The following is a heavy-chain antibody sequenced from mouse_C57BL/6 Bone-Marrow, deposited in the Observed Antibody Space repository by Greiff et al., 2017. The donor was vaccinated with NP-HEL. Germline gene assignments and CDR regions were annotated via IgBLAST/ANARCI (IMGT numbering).Heavy chain of an antibody. Sequence: QVQLQQPGAELVKPGASVKLSCKASGYTFTSYWMHWVKQRPGQGLEWIGMIHPNSGSTNYNEKFKSKATLTVDKSSSTAYMQLSSLTSEDSAVYYYGRRGLLPPYWYYDVWGTGPTVTVAS. CDR3: GRRGLLPPYWYYDV. J-gene: IGHJ1*03. D-gene: IGHD2-3*01. V-gene: IGHV1-64*01. CDR2: IHPNSGST. CDR1: GYTFTSYW.